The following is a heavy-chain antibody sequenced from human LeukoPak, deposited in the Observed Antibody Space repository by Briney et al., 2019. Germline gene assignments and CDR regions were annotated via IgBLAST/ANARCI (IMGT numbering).Heavy chain of an antibody. CDR2: INHSGST. Sequence: SETLSLTCAVYGGSFSGYYRSWIRQPPGKGLEWIWEINHSGSTNYNPSLQSRATISVDTSKNQFSLKLSSETAADTAVYYCARGWNVWGSYRSYYFDYWGQGTLVTVSS. CDR3: ARGWNVWGSYRSYYFDY. V-gene: IGHV4-34*01. D-gene: IGHD3-16*02. CDR1: GGSFSGYY. J-gene: IGHJ4*02.